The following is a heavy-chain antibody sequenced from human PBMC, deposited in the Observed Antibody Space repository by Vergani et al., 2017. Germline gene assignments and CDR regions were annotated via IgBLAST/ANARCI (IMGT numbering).Heavy chain of an antibody. CDR1: GFTFSSYA. CDR3: AKDKDRYCSSTSCYPPDY. CDR2: ISGSGGST. J-gene: IGHJ4*02. V-gene: IGHV3-23*01. Sequence: EVQLLESGGGLVQPGGSLRLSCAASGFTFSSYAMSWVRQAPGKGLEWVSAISGSGGSTYFADSVKGRFTISRDNSKNTLYLQMNSLRAEDTAVYYCAKDKDRYCSSTSCYPPDYWGQGTWSPSPQ. D-gene: IGHD2-2*01.